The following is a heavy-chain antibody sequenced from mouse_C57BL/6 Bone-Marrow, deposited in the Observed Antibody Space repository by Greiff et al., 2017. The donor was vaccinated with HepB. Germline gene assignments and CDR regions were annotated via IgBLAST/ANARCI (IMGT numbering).Heavy chain of an antibody. CDR3: ARRDYGSSLDY. CDR1: GFTFTDYY. V-gene: IGHV7-3*01. D-gene: IGHD1-1*01. Sequence: EVHLVESGGGLVQPGGSLSLSCAASGFTFTDYYMRWVRQPPGKALEWLGFIRNKANGYTTEYSASVKGRFTISRDNSQSILYLQMNALRAEDSATYYCARRDYGSSLDYWGQGTTLTVSS. J-gene: IGHJ2*01. CDR2: IRNKANGYTT.